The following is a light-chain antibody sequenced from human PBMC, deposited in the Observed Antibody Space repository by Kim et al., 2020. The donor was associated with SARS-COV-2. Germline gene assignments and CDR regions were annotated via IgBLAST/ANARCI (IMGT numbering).Light chain of an antibody. CDR3: QQYNNWPYT. V-gene: IGKV3-15*01. CDR1: QSVSSN. J-gene: IGKJ2*01. Sequence: EIVMTQSPADLSVSPGERATLSCRASQSVSSNLVWYQQKPGQAPRLLIHGASTRATGIPARFSGSGSGTEFTLTIRSLQSEDFAVYYCQQYNNWPYTFGQGTKLEI. CDR2: GAS.